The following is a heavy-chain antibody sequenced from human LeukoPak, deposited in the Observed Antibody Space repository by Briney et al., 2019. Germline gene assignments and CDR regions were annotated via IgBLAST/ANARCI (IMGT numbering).Heavy chain of an antibody. CDR3: ARRRWGTFDY. CDR1: GGSISSYY. J-gene: IGHJ4*02. Sequence: SETLSLTCTVSGGSISSYYWSWIRQPPGKGLEWIGYIYYSGSTNYNPSLKSRVTISVDTSQNQFSLKLSSVTAADTAVYYCARRRWGTFDYWGQGTLVTVSS. V-gene: IGHV4-59*01. CDR2: IYYSGST. D-gene: IGHD3-16*01.